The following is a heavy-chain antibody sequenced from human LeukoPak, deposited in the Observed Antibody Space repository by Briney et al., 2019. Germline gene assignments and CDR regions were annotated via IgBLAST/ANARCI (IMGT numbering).Heavy chain of an antibody. CDR3: ARLVHSVWYVPEGDIDY. J-gene: IGHJ4*02. CDR2: INHSGNT. Sequence: SETLSLTCAVYGASFSGYYWSWLRQPPGKGPEWIGEINHSGNTNYNPSLKSRVTISIDTSRNQFSLKLNSVTAADTAVYYCARLVHSVWYVPEGDIDYWGQGTLVTVSS. V-gene: IGHV4-34*01. D-gene: IGHD6-19*01. CDR1: GASFSGYY.